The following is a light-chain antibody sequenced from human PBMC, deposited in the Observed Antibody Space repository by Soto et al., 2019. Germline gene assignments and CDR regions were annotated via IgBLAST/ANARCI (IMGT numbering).Light chain of an antibody. V-gene: IGKV3-20*01. Sequence: DIVLTQSPVPLSLSPGERATLSCRASQSVTNNYLAWYQQKPGQAPRLLIYGASSRATDIPDRFSGSGSGTDFTLTISRLEPEDFAVYYCQRYGNSPRTFGQGTKV. CDR1: QSVTNNY. J-gene: IGKJ1*01. CDR3: QRYGNSPRT. CDR2: GAS.